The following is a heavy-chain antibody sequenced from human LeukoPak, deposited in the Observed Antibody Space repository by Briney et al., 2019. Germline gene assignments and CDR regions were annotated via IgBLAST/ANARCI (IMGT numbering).Heavy chain of an antibody. CDR2: IYSGGST. J-gene: IGHJ6*03. CDR1: GFIVSSNY. CDR3: ARDPYFGELSPHVYYWYMDV. D-gene: IGHD3-10*01. Sequence: GGSLRLSCAASGFIVSSNYMSWVRQAPGKGLEWVSVIYSGGSTYYADSVKGRFTISRDNSKNTLYLQMNSLTAEDTAMYYCARDPYFGELSPHVYYWYMDVWGKGTTVTISS. V-gene: IGHV3-66*01.